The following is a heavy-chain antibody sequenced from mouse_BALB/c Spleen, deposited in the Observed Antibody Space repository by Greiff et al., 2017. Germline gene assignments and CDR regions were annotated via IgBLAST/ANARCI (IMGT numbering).Heavy chain of an antibody. Sequence: QVQLKESGPGLVAHSQSLSITCTVSGFSLTSYGVHWVRQPPGKGLEWLGVIWAGGSTNYNSALMSRLSISKDNSKSQVFLKMNSLQTDDTAMYYCARDKGLRRFFAYWGQGTLVTVSA. V-gene: IGHV2-9*02. CDR3: ARDKGLRRFFAY. CDR1: GFSLTSYG. D-gene: IGHD2-4*01. J-gene: IGHJ3*01. CDR2: IWAGGST.